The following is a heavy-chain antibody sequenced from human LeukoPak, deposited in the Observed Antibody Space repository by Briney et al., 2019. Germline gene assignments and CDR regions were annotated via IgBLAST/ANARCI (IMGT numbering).Heavy chain of an antibody. CDR1: GFTFSSYW. CDR3: ARVWDGYSPFDY. V-gene: IGHV3-74*01. J-gene: IGHJ4*02. D-gene: IGHD5-24*01. CDR2: INSDGSST. Sequence: GGSLRLSCAASGFTFSSYWMRWVRQAPGKGLVWVSRINSDGSSTSYADSVKGRFTISRDNAKNTLYLQMNSLRAEDTAVYYCARVWDGYSPFDYWGQGTLVTVSS.